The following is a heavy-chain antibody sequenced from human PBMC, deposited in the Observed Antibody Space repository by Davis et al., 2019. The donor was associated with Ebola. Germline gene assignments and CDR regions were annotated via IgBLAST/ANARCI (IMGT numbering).Heavy chain of an antibody. Sequence: GGSLRLSCAASGFTFTSYAMSWVCQAPGKGLEWVSAISGSGGSTYYADSVKGRFTISRDNSKNTLYLQMNSLRAEDTAVYYCARVVPAAIQGNYWGQGTLVTVSS. V-gene: IGHV3-23*01. J-gene: IGHJ4*02. CDR1: GFTFTSYA. CDR3: ARVVPAAIQGNY. CDR2: ISGSGGST. D-gene: IGHD2-2*02.